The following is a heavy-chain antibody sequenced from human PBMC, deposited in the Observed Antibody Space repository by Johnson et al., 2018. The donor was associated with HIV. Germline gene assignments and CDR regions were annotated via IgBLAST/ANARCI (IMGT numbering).Heavy chain of an antibody. Sequence: VQLVESGGGVVQPGRSLRLSCAASGFTFSSYGMHWVRQAPSKGLEWVTFIRYDGSNKYYADSVKGRFTISRDNSKNTLYLQMNSLRAEDTAVYYCARDRFYCSGGSCYHSGAFDIWGQGTMVTVSS. D-gene: IGHD2-15*01. J-gene: IGHJ3*02. CDR3: ARDRFYCSGGSCYHSGAFDI. V-gene: IGHV3-30*02. CDR1: GFTFSSYG. CDR2: IRYDGSNK.